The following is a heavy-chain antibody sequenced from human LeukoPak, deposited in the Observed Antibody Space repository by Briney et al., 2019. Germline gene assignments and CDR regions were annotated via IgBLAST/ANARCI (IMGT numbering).Heavy chain of an antibody. Sequence: GGSLRLSCAASGFTVTNFAIAWVRQAPGKGLEWVAAIGGDADGTTYPDRVRGRFFLSRDSSKKTLYLQMNALTVEDTAVYHCVHPTGEGWFYFPYWGQGTPVTVSS. D-gene: IGHD7-27*01. J-gene: IGHJ4*02. CDR1: GFTVTNFA. CDR3: VHPTGEGWFYFPY. V-gene: IGHV3-23*01. CDR2: IGGDADGT.